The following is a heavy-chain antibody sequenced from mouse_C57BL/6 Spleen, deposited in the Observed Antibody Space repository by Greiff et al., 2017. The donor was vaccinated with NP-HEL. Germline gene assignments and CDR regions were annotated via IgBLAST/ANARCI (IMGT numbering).Heavy chain of an antibody. V-gene: IGHV1-15*01. CDR1: GYTFTDYE. CDR3: NRYDGYYVGNY. CDR2: IAPETGGT. D-gene: IGHD2-3*01. Sequence: QVQLQQSGAELVRPGASVTLSCKASGYTFTDYEMHWVKQTPVHGLEWIGAIAPETGGTAYNQKFKGKAILTADKSSSTAYMELRSLTSEDSAVYYCNRYDGYYVGNYWGQGTTLTVSS. J-gene: IGHJ2*01.